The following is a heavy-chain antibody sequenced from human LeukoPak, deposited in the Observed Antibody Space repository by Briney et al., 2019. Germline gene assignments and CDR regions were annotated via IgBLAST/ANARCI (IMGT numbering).Heavy chain of an antibody. J-gene: IGHJ3*02. CDR2: ISSGSTI. V-gene: IGHV3-48*03. Sequence: PGGSLRLSCAASGFTFSSYEMNWVRQAPGKGLEWVSFISSGSTIYYADSVKGRFTISRDNAKNSLYLQMNSLRAEDTAVYYCARVRRVAVAPDAFDIWGQGTMVTVSS. CDR3: ARVRRVAVAPDAFDI. CDR1: GFTFSSYE. D-gene: IGHD6-19*01.